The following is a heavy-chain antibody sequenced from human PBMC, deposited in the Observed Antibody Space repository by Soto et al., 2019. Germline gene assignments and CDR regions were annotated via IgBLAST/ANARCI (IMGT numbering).Heavy chain of an antibody. V-gene: IGHV4-39*01. Sequence: QLQLQESGPGLVKPSETLSLTCSVSGDSISSRICSWGWIRQPTGKGLEWIGSIYYSGSTSYNPSPKTRATISEDTSKNQLSLKLSSVTAADTAVYYCARQALTTSIDQLQPVDYWGQGTLVTVSS. J-gene: IGHJ4*02. CDR2: IYYSGST. D-gene: IGHD2-2*01. CDR3: ARQALTTSIDQLQPVDY. CDR1: GDSISSRICS.